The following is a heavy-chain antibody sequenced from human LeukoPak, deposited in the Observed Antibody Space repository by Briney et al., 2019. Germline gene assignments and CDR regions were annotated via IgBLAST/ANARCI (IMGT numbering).Heavy chain of an antibody. D-gene: IGHD3-22*01. CDR1: GYSFTSYW. V-gene: IGHV5-51*01. J-gene: IGHJ5*02. CDR2: IYPGDSDT. CDR3: ARATYYYDSSGPGDWFDP. Sequence: GESLKISCKGSGYSFTSYWIGWVRQMPGKGLEWMGIIYPGDSDTRYSPSFQGQVTISADKSISTAYLQWSSLKASDTAMYYCARATYYYDSSGPGDWFDPWGQGTLVTVSS.